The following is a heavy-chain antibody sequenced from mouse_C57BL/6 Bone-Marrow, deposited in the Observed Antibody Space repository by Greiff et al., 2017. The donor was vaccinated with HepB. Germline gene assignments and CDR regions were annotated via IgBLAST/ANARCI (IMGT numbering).Heavy chain of an antibody. CDR1: GFTFTDYY. D-gene: IGHD1-1*01. J-gene: IGHJ1*03. V-gene: IGHV7-3*01. Sequence: EVMLVESGGGLVQPGGSLSLSCAASGFTFTDYYMSWVRQPPGKALEWLGFIRNKANGYTTEYSASVKGRFTISRDNSQIILYLQMNALRAEDSATYYCARYLPITTVVEGYFDVWGTGTTVTVSS. CDR2: IRNKANGYTT. CDR3: ARYLPITTVVEGYFDV.